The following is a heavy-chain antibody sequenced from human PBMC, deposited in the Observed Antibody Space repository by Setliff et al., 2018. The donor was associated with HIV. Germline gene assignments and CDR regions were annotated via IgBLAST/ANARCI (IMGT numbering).Heavy chain of an antibody. CDR1: GYTFTGYY. Sequence: PSVKVSCKASGYTFTGYYMHWVRQAPGQGLEWMGWINPNNGGTNYAQKFQGRLTMTRDTSKNQFSLKLSSVTAADTAVYYCASSAGPVGATGVWGQGTLVTVS. V-gene: IGHV1-2*02. J-gene: IGHJ4*02. D-gene: IGHD1-26*01. CDR2: INPNNGGT. CDR3: ASSAGPVGATGV.